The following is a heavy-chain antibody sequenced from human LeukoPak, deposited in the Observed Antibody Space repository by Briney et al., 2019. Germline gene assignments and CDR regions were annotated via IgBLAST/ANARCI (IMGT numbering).Heavy chain of an antibody. CDR1: GFSFYDST. Sequence: PGGSLRLSCAASGFSFYDSTMHWVRQPPGKGLEWVALISWDGGTTHYAEYVKGRFTISRDNSKNSLYLQLSSLRTEDTAFYYCAKDGLGTTFGGYMDVWGKGTTVTVS. J-gene: IGHJ6*03. V-gene: IGHV3-43*01. CDR2: ISWDGGTT. D-gene: IGHD3-16*01. CDR3: AKDGLGTTFGGYMDV.